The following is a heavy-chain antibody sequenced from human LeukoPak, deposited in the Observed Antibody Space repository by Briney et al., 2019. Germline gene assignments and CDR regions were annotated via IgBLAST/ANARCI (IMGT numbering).Heavy chain of an antibody. J-gene: IGHJ4*02. Sequence: GGSLRLSCAASGFSLSSYAMSWVRQAPGKGLEWVSATSSSNSGTYYADSVRGRFTISRDNSKNTLYLHMKSLRAEDAAVYYCAKAPVTSCRGAYCYPFDSWGQGTVVTVSS. CDR3: AKAPVTSCRGAYCYPFDS. CDR2: TSSSNSGT. V-gene: IGHV3-23*01. CDR1: GFSLSSYA. D-gene: IGHD2-21*01.